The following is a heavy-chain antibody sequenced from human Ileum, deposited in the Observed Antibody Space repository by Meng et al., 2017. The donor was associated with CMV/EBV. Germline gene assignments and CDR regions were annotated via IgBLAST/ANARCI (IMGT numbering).Heavy chain of an antibody. V-gene: IGHV3-30-3*01. Sequence: QVQLVESGGGVAQPGRSLRLSCAASGFTFSNYEMHWVRQAPGKGLEWVTLVVNDGNKKYYADSVKGRFTISRDNSAKMVYLEMNNLRPEDTAIYYCARDFDYWGQGTLVTVSS. CDR3: ARDFDY. J-gene: IGHJ4*02. CDR1: GFTFSNYE. CDR2: VVNDGNKK.